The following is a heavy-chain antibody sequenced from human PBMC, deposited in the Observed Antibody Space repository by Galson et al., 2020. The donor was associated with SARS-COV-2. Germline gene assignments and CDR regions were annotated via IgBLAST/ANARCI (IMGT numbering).Heavy chain of an antibody. CDR1: GESFSGHY. CDR3: ARGHYEISMMVIVFTGGAFYFDF. CDR2: IDQSGSV. Sequence: SETLSLTCAVYGESFSGHYWSWIRQPPGKGLEWIGEIDQSGSVNYSPSPKSRVTLSADTSKNQFSLKLRSMTAADRGVYYCARGHYEISMMVIVFTGGAFYFDFWGQGTLVTVSS. D-gene: IGHD3-22*01. V-gene: IGHV4-34*01. J-gene: IGHJ4*02.